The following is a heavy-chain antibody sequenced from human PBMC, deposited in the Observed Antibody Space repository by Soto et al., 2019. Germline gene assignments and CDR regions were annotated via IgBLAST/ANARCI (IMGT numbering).Heavy chain of an antibody. J-gene: IGHJ5*02. V-gene: IGHV4-4*02. CDR1: GGSISSSNW. D-gene: IGHD2-2*01. Sequence: QVQLQESGPGLVKPSGTLSLTCAVSGGSISSSNWWSWVRQPPGKGLEWIGEIYHSGSTNYNPSRKSRVHISVXXXKXXVYLKLSSVTGAGTAVYYCARGIGEYQLLSRWFDPWGQGTLVTVSS. CDR2: IYHSGST. CDR3: ARGIGEYQLLSRWFDP.